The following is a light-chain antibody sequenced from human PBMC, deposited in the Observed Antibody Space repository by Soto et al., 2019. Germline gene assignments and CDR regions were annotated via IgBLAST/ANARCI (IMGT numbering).Light chain of an antibody. V-gene: IGKV3D-15*01. CDR1: QSVDND. CDR2: DAS. CDR3: QQYNNWPLT. Sequence: EIVMTQSPATLSVSPGDRATLSCRASQSVDNDLAWYQQKPCQPPRLLIYDASTRATGIPARFSGSQSGTEFTLTISSLLSEDFAVYFCQQYNNWPLTFGGGTKVE. J-gene: IGKJ4*01.